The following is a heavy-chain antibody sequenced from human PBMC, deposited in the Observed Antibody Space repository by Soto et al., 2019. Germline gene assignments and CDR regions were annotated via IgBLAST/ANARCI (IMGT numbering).Heavy chain of an antibody. D-gene: IGHD3-3*01. CDR2: ISYDGSNK. Sequence: PGGSLSLSWAAAGCTLSRNDVHWVRPAPCKGLEWVAVISYDGSNKYYTDSVKGRFTISRDNSKSTLYLQMNSLRAEDMAVYYCATTTASIWSGYNNWFDPWGQGTPVTVSS. J-gene: IGHJ5*02. CDR3: ATTTASIWSGYNNWFDP. V-gene: IGHV3-30*03. CDR1: GCTLSRND.